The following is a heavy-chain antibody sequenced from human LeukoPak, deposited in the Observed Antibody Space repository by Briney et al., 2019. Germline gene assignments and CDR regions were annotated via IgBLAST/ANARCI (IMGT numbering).Heavy chain of an antibody. Sequence: PGGSLRLSCAASGFTFNIYAMSWVRQAPGKGLEWVSSIRSSGDYTYYEDSVKGRFTISRDNSKNTLYLQMNSLRAEDTAIYYCAKDRPNYYESNGHYYRRDGDYWGQGTLVTVSS. CDR3: AKDRPNYYESNGHYYRRDGDY. CDR2: IRSSGDYT. D-gene: IGHD3-22*01. V-gene: IGHV3-23*01. CDR1: GFTFNIYA. J-gene: IGHJ4*02.